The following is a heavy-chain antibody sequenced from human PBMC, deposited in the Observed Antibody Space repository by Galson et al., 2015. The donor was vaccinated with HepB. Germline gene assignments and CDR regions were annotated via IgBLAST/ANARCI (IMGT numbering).Heavy chain of an antibody. CDR2: INPNSGGT. CDR1: GYTFTGYY. D-gene: IGHD2-21*01. V-gene: IGHV1-2*06. J-gene: IGHJ2*01. Sequence: QSGAEVKKPGESLKTSCKASGYTFTGYYMHWVRQAPGQGLEWMGRINPNSGGTNYAQKFQGRVTMTRDTSISTAYMELSRLRSDDTAVYYCARGAYCGGDCQYWYFDLWGRGTLVTVSS. CDR3: ARGAYCGGDCQYWYFDL.